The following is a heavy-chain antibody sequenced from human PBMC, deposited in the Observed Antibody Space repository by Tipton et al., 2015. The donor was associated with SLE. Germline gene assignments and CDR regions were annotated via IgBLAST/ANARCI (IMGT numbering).Heavy chain of an antibody. V-gene: IGHV4-59*01. D-gene: IGHD5-12*01. CDR1: GGSISRYY. J-gene: IGHJ4*02. Sequence: TLSLTCTVSGGSISRYYWSWIRQPPGQRLEWIGNIHYSGSTKYSPSLKSRVTMSVDTSKNQFSLKLSSVTAADTAVYYCVRVEGAYDQYYFDSWGQGTLVTVSS. CDR3: VRVEGAYDQYYFDS. CDR2: IHYSGST.